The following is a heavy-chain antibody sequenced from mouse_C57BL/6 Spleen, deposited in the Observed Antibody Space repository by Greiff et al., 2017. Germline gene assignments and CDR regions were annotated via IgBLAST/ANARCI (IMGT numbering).Heavy chain of an antibody. Sequence: EVQGVESGGGLVKPGGSLKLSCAASGFTFSSYTMSWVRQTPEKRLEWVATISGGGGNTYYPDSVKGRFTISRDNAKNTLYLQMSSLESEDTALYYCARHPRELLGDYWGQGTTLTVSS. D-gene: IGHD2-12*01. J-gene: IGHJ2*01. CDR1: GFTFSSYT. V-gene: IGHV5-9*01. CDR3: ARHPRELLGDY. CDR2: ISGGGGNT.